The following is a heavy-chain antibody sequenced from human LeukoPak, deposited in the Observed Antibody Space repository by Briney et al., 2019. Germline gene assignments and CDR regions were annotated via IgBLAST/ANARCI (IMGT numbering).Heavy chain of an antibody. J-gene: IGHJ4*02. CDR3: ARGVGTLYDY. CDR2: IYYSGST. D-gene: IGHD1-1*01. CDR1: GGSISSPY. Sequence: SETLSLTCTVSGGSISSPYWTWIRQPPGKGLEWIGYIYYSGSTNYNPSLKSRVTISVDTSKNQFSLKLSSVTAADTAVYYCARGVGTLYDYWGQGTLVTVSS. V-gene: IGHV4-59*11.